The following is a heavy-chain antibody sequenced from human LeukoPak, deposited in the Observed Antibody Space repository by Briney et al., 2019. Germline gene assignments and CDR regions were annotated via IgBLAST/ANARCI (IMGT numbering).Heavy chain of an antibody. V-gene: IGHV4-34*01. Sequence: SETLSLTCAVYGGSFSGYYWSWIRQPPGKGLEWIGETNHSGSTNYNPSLKSRVTISVDTSKNQFSLKLSSVTAADTAVYYCARPRYTTRDAFDIWGQGTMVTVSS. J-gene: IGHJ3*02. D-gene: IGHD1-20*01. CDR3: ARPRYTTRDAFDI. CDR2: TNHSGST. CDR1: GGSFSGYY.